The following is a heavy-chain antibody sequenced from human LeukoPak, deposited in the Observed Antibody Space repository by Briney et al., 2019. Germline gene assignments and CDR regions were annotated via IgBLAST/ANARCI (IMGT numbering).Heavy chain of an antibody. CDR3: ARALIPTYYYGSGSYSYGMDV. CDR1: GFTFSSYA. Sequence: GGALRLSCAASGFTFSSYAMSWVRQAPGKGLEWVSAISGSGTGTYYADSVKGRFTISRDNSKNTLYLQMNSLRAEDTAVYYCARALIPTYYYGSGSYSYGMDVWGQGTTVTVSS. J-gene: IGHJ6*02. V-gene: IGHV3-23*01. CDR2: ISGSGTGT. D-gene: IGHD3-10*01.